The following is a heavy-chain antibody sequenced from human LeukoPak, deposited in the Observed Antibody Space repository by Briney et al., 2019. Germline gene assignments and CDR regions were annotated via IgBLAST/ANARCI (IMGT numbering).Heavy chain of an antibody. CDR2: ITNDGSST. Sequence: QPGGSLRPSCAASGLTFSSHWMHWVRQAPGKGLVWVSRITNDGSSTTYADSVKGRFTISRDNSKNTLYLQMNRLRAEDTAAYYCARGLGGYTYGPLGYWGQGTLVTVSS. J-gene: IGHJ4*02. CDR3: ARGLGGYTYGPLGY. V-gene: IGHV3-74*01. CDR1: GLTFSSHW. D-gene: IGHD5-18*01.